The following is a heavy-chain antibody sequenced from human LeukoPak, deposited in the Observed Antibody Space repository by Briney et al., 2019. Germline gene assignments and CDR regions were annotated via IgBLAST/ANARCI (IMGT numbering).Heavy chain of an antibody. Sequence: ASVKVSCKASGYTFTSYAMNWVRQAPGQGLEWMGWINTNTGNPTYAQGFTGRFVFSLDTSVSTAYLQINTLKAEDTAVYFCARDKSVEQLVRSWFDPWGQGTLVTVSS. CDR3: ARDKSVEQLVRSWFDP. V-gene: IGHV7-4-1*02. J-gene: IGHJ5*02. D-gene: IGHD6-13*01. CDR1: GYTFTSYA. CDR2: INTNTGNP.